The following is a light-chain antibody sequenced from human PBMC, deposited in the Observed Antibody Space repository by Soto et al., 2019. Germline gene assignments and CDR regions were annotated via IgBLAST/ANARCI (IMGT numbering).Light chain of an antibody. CDR3: LQDSNYPRT. V-gene: IGKV1-6*01. CDR2: AAS. CDR1: QSISSY. J-gene: IGKJ2*01. Sequence: IQMTQSPSSLSASVGDRVTITCRASQSISSYLNWYQQKPGKAPKLLIYAASSLQSGVPSRFSGTGSGTDFTLTISSLQPEDSATYYCLQDSNYPRTFGQGTKVDIK.